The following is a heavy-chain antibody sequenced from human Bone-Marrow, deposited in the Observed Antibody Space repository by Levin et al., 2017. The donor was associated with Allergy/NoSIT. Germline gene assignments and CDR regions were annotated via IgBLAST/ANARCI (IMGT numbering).Heavy chain of an antibody. CDR2: INHSGST. Sequence: SQTLSLTCAVYGGSFSGYYWSWIRQPPGKGLEWIGEINHSGSTNYNPSLKSRVTISVDTSKNQFSLKLSSVTAADTAVYYCARGGSFYYYYYGMDVWGQGTTVTVSS. CDR1: GGSFSGYY. CDR3: ARGGSFYYYYYGMDV. D-gene: IGHD6-25*01. V-gene: IGHV4-34*01. J-gene: IGHJ6*02.